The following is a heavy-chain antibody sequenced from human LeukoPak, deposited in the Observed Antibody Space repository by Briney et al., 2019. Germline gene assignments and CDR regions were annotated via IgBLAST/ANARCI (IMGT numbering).Heavy chain of an antibody. CDR2: VYYSGST. J-gene: IGHJ5*01. CDR1: GGSISSSSYY. Sequence: ASETLSLTCTVSGGSISSSSYYWGWIRQPPGKGLEWIGGVYYSGSTYYNPSLKSRVTMSVDTSKNLFSLKLAPVTAADPAVYFCARDLFPINWFESWGQGTLVTVSS. V-gene: IGHV4-39*07. CDR3: ARDLFPINWFES. D-gene: IGHD2-2*02.